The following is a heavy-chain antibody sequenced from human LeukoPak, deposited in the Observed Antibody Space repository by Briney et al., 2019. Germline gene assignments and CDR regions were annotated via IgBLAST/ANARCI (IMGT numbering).Heavy chain of an antibody. CDR3: ARQDTAAAGNFDY. CDR2: IYYSGST. CDR1: GGSISSSSYY. D-gene: IGHD6-13*01. V-gene: IGHV4-39*01. Sequence: SETLSLTCTVSGGSISSSSYYWGWIRQPLGKGLEWIGSIYYSGSTYYNPSLKSRVTISVDTSKNQFSLKLSSVTAADTAVYYCARQDTAAAGNFDYWGQGTLVTVSS. J-gene: IGHJ4*02.